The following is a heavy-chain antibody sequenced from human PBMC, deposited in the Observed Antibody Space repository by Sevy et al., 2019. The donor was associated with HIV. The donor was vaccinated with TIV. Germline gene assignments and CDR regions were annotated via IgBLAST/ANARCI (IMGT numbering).Heavy chain of an antibody. J-gene: IGHJ6*02. CDR2: ISSSGSTI. D-gene: IGHD2-2*01. V-gene: IGHV3-11*01. CDR1: GFTFSDYY. CDR3: ARDGGYCSSTSCYDTIFYYYYGMDV. Sequence: GGSLRLSCAASGFTFSDYYMSWIRQAPGKGLEWVSYISSSGSTIYYADSVNGRFTISGDNAKNSLYLQMNSLRAEDTAVHYCARDGGYCSSTSCYDTIFYYYYGMDVWGQGTTVTVSS.